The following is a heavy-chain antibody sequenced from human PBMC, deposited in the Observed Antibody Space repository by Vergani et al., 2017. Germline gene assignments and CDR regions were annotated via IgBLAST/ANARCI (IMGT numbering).Heavy chain of an antibody. J-gene: IGHJ4*02. V-gene: IGHV4-30-2*01. Sequence: QLQLQESGSGLVKPSQTLSLTCAVSGGSISSGGYSWIWIRQPPGKGLEWIGYIYHSGSTYYNPSLKSRVTISVDRSKNQFSLKLSSVTAADTAVYYCARLRYDSSGYYYGNYFDYWGQGTLVTVSS. CDR2: IYHSGST. D-gene: IGHD3-22*01. CDR1: GGSISSGGYS. CDR3: ARLRYDSSGYYYGNYFDY.